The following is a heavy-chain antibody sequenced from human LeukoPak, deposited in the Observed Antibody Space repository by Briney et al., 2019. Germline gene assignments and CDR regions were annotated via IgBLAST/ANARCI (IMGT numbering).Heavy chain of an antibody. CDR1: GGSFSGYY. J-gene: IGHJ3*02. D-gene: IGHD1-26*01. CDR2: IYHSGST. CDR3: ARDSGGSYPKGAFDI. Sequence: SETLSLTCAVYGGSFSGYYWSWIRQPPGKGLEWIGEIYHSGSTNYNPSLKSRVTISVDKSKNQFSLKLSSVTAADTAVYYCARDSGGSYPKGAFDIWGQGTMVTVSS. V-gene: IGHV4-34*01.